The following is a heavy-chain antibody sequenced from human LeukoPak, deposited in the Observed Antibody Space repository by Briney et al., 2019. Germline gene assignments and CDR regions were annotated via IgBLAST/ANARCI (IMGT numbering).Heavy chain of an antibody. V-gene: IGHV4-4*09. Sequence: SETLSLTCSVSGGSISSYYWSWIRQPPGKGLEWIGYIYTSGSTNYNPSLKSRVTISVDTSKNQFSLKLSSVTAADTAVYYCARGCSSTSCSKANWFDPWGQGTLVTVSS. J-gene: IGHJ5*02. CDR3: ARGCSSTSCSKANWFDP. D-gene: IGHD2-2*01. CDR2: IYTSGST. CDR1: GGSISSYY.